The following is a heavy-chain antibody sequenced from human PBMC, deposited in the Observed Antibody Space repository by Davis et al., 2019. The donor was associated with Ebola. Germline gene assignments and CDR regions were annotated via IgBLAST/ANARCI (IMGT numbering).Heavy chain of an antibody. CDR2: VYYSGSA. CDR1: GGSITTTSYH. D-gene: IGHD4-17*01. J-gene: IGHJ2*01. Sequence: MPSDTLSPPFTIPGGSITTTSYHWGRIRQPPGKGLEWIGSVYYSGSAYFNPSLKSRVTISVDTSENQFSLRLTSVTASDTAVYYCARQTMVTTYWYFNLWGRGTLITVSS. V-gene: IGHV4-39*01. CDR3: ARQTMVTTYWYFNL.